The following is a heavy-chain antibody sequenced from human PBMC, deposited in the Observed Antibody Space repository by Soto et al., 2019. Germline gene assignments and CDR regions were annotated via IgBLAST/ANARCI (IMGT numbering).Heavy chain of an antibody. CDR3: AGEGSYETLSGNSHIFD. V-gene: IGHV1-45*02. CDR1: GHPLSYRY. D-gene: IGHD3-9*01. CDR2: MRPLIGDT. J-gene: IGHJ4*02. Sequence: QVPLVQSGAEVKQTGSSVKISCKTSGHPLSYRYLHWFRQAPGQAFEWMGRMRPLIGDTNNAQKVHDRLTLTRDRPMTTAYMELRSLTSDDTAIYYCAGEGSYETLSGNSHIFDWGQETLVSVSS.